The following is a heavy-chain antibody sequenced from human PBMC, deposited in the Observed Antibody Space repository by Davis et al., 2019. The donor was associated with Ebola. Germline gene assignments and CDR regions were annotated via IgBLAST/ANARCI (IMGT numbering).Heavy chain of an antibody. CDR3: ARGPTETSGYYYWYFDL. D-gene: IGHD3-3*01. V-gene: IGHV4-39*01. J-gene: IGHJ2*01. CDR2: IYYSGST. CDR1: GGSISSYY. Sequence: MPSETLSLTCTVSGGSISSYYWGWFRQPPGKGLEWIGSIYYSGSTYYNPSLKSRVTISVDTSKNQFSLKLSSVTAADTAVYYCARGPTETSGYYYWYFDLWGRGTLVTVSS.